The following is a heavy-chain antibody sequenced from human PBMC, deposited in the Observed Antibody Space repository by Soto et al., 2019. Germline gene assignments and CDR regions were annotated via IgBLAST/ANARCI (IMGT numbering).Heavy chain of an antibody. CDR3: ARSIVTPSAMFDH. D-gene: IGHD2-2*01. CDR2: IYRTGHT. Sequence: SETLSLTCAVSGGSVNRGGYSWSWIRQTPGKGLEWLAYIYRTGHTIYNPSLNSRATISLDEPNNQFSLHLTSVTAADTAVYYWARSIVTPSAMFDHWGQGVLVT. CDR1: GGSVNRGGYS. J-gene: IGHJ5*02. V-gene: IGHV4-30-2*01.